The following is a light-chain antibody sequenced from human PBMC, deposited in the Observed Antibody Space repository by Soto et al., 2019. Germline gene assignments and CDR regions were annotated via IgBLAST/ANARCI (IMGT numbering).Light chain of an antibody. Sequence: DIQLTQSPSSLSASVTDRVTITCRASQAINNNLNWYQQKLGKAPELLIYRASTLQSGVPSRFSGSGSGTDFTLTISSLEHEDFGTYYCQQSYSTPYTFGQGTKVESK. CDR2: RAS. V-gene: IGKV1-39*01. CDR3: QQSYSTPYT. J-gene: IGKJ2*01. CDR1: QAINNN.